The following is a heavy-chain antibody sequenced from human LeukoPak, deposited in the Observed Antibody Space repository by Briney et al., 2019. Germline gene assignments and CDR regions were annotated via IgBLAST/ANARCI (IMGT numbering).Heavy chain of an antibody. CDR2: INHSGST. CDR1: GGSFSGYY. Sequence: SETLSLTCAVYGGSFSGYYWSWIRQPPGKGLKWIGEINHSGSTNYNPSLKSRVTISVDTSKNQFSLKLSSVTAADTAVYYCARLLLWFGGYNWFDPWGQGTLVTVSS. CDR3: ARLLLWFGGYNWFDP. D-gene: IGHD3-10*01. J-gene: IGHJ5*02. V-gene: IGHV4-34*01.